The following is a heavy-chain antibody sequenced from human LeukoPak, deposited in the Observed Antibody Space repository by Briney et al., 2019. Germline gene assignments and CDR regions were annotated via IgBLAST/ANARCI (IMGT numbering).Heavy chain of an antibody. Sequence: GGSLRLSCAASGFTFDDYAMHWVRQAPGKGPEWVSDISWNSGSIGYADSVKGRFTISRDNAKNSLYLQMNSLRAEDTAVYYCAKRGYSYGPPDYWGQGTLVTVSS. CDR1: GFTFDDYA. CDR2: ISWNSGSI. CDR3: AKRGYSYGPPDY. D-gene: IGHD5-18*01. V-gene: IGHV3-9*01. J-gene: IGHJ4*02.